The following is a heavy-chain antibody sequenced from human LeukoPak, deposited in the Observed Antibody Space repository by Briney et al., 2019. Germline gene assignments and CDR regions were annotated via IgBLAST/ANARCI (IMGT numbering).Heavy chain of an antibody. V-gene: IGHV3-66*02. D-gene: IGHD3-10*01. J-gene: IGHJ6*02. CDR1: GFTVSSNY. CDR2: IYSGGST. CDR3: ARGLGYGSGSYYYYYGMDV. Sequence: GGSLRLSCAASGFTVSSNYMSWVRQAPGKRLEWVSVIYSGGSTYYADSVKGRFTISRDNSKNTLYLQMNSLRAEDTAVYYCARGLGYGSGSYYYYYGMDVWGQGTTVTVSS.